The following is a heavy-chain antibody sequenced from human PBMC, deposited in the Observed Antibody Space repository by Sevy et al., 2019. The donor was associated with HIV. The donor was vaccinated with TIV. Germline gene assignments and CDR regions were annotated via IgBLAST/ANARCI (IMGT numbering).Heavy chain of an antibody. Sequence: GGSLRLSCAASGFTFSSYEMNWVRQAPGKGLEWVSYISSSGSTIYYADSVKGRFTISRDNAKNSLYLQMNSLRAEDTAVYYCAREKLEGVVVAANDAFDIWGQGTMVTVSS. CDR2: ISSSGSTI. D-gene: IGHD2-15*01. V-gene: IGHV3-48*03. J-gene: IGHJ3*02. CDR1: GFTFSSYE. CDR3: AREKLEGVVVAANDAFDI.